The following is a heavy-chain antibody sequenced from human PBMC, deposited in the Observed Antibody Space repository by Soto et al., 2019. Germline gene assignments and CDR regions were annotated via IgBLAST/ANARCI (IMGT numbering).Heavy chain of an antibody. D-gene: IGHD4-17*01. CDR3: AREVIPLTTDRYFDL. Sequence: QLQLRESGPGLVKPSETLSLTCTVSGGSISGGVGGLYYWRWIRQPPGKGLEWIGYIYDSGSTYYSPSLRSRVTISVDTSKTQFSLRTSTVTAADTAVYYCAREVIPLTTDRYFDLWGRGTLVTVSS. CDR1: GGSISGGVGGLYY. J-gene: IGHJ2*01. V-gene: IGHV4-30-4*01. CDR2: IYDSGST.